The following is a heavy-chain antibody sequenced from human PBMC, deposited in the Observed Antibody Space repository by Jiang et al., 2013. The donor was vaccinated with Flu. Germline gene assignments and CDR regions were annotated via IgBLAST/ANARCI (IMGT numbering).Heavy chain of an antibody. Sequence: SGAEVKKPGSSVKVSCKASGGTFSSYAISWVRQAPGQGLEWMGGIIPIFGTANYAQKFQGRVTITADESTSTAYMELSSLRSEDTAVYYCAREGYSSGCLSRFCYGMDVWGQGTTVTVSS. J-gene: IGHJ6*02. CDR1: GGTFSSYA. CDR2: IIPIFGTA. CDR3: AREGYSSGCLSRFCYGMDV. V-gene: IGHV1-69*01. D-gene: IGHD6-19*01.